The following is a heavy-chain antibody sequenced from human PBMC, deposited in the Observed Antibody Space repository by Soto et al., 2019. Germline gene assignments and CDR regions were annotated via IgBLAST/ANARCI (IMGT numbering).Heavy chain of an antibody. CDR1: GFSFGSYA. V-gene: IGHV3-23*01. CDR3: ARWSYLDY. D-gene: IGHD3-3*01. CDR2: ISGSDGKT. Sequence: LRLSCAASGFSFGSYALSWVRQAPGKGLEWVSTISGSDGKTFYADSVKGRFSISRDTSQSTLYLQMNSLRADDTAIYYCARWSYLDYWGQGTRVTVSS. J-gene: IGHJ4*02.